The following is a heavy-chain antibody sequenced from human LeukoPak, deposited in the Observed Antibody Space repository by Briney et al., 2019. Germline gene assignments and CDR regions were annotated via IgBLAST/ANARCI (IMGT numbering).Heavy chain of an antibody. V-gene: IGHV1-69*05. CDR1: GGTFISYA. Sequence: ASVTVSCKASGGTFISYAISWVRQAPGQGLEWMGGIIPIFGTANYAQKFQGRVTVTTDESTSTAYMELSSLRSEDTAVYYCARVSGWPETSGKPGYYYYYYMDVWGKGTTVTVSS. D-gene: IGHD6-19*01. CDR3: ARVSGWPETSGKPGYYYYYYMDV. J-gene: IGHJ6*03. CDR2: IIPIFGTA.